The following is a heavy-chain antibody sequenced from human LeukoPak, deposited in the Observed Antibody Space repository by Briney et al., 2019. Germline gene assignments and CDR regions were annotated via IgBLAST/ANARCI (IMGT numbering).Heavy chain of an antibody. CDR1: GFTFSGSA. D-gene: IGHD5-18*01. CDR3: TRRVDTAMVDSYYYYGMDV. V-gene: IGHV3-73*01. J-gene: IGHJ6*02. Sequence: GGSLRLSCAASGFTFSGSAMHWVRQASGKGLEWVGRIRSKAHSYATAYAASVKGRFTISRDDSKNTAYLQMNSLKTEDTAVYYCTRRVDTAMVDSYYYYGMDVWGQGTTVTVSS. CDR2: IRSKAHSYAT.